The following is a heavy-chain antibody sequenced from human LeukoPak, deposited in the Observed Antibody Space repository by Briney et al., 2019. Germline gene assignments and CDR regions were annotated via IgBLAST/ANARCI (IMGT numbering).Heavy chain of an antibody. V-gene: IGHV1-24*01. Sequence: ASVKVSCKVSGYTLTELSMHWVRQAPGKGLEWMGGFDPEDGETIYAQKFQGRVTMTEDTSTDTAYMELSSLRSEDTAVYYCATDKIDYDFWSGYYYWGQGTLVTVSS. CDR1: GYTLTELS. CDR2: FDPEDGET. CDR3: ATDKIDYDFWSGYYY. J-gene: IGHJ4*02. D-gene: IGHD3-3*01.